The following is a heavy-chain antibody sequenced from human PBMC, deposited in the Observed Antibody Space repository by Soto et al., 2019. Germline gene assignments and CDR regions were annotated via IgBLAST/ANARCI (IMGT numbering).Heavy chain of an antibody. CDR2: IYHSGST. J-gene: IGHJ5*02. V-gene: IGHV4-4*02. CDR1: GGSISSSNW. D-gene: IGHD5-12*01. CDR3: ARAIGALRDHWFDP. Sequence: PSETLSLTCAVSGGSISSSNWWSWVRQPPGKGLEWIGEIYHSGSTNYNPPLKSRVTISVDKSKNQFSLKLSSVTAADTAVYYCARAIGALRDHWFDPWGQGILVTVSS.